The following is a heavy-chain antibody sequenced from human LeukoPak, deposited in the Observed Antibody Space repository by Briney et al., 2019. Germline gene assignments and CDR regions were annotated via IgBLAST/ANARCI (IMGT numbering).Heavy chain of an antibody. V-gene: IGHV3-74*01. J-gene: IGHJ4*02. CDR1: GFTFSSYW. CDR2: INSDGSST. Sequence: GGSLRLSCAASGFTFSSYWMHWVRQAPGKGLVWVSRINSDGSSTSYADSVKGRFTISRDNAKNTLYLQMNSLRAEDTAVYCCASESVVVSFDYWGQGTLGTVSS. CDR3: ASESVVVSFDY. D-gene: IGHD2-15*01.